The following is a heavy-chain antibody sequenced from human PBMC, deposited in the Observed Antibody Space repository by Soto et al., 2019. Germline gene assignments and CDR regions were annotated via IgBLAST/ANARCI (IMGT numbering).Heavy chain of an antibody. CDR3: ATMSGDGSGSRRFDF. Sequence: QVQVMQSGAQLTQPGASVKVSCETSGYPLPTYGLSWVRQAPGQGLEWMGWIVGDSGNTVYAQKFQVRVTMYRDTSTSTGCLELRRLSYDESALYYCATMSGDGSGSRRFDFWGQGTLVSVSS. CDR1: GYPLPTYG. CDR2: IVGDSGNT. D-gene: IGHD3-10*01. J-gene: IGHJ4*02. V-gene: IGHV1-18*01.